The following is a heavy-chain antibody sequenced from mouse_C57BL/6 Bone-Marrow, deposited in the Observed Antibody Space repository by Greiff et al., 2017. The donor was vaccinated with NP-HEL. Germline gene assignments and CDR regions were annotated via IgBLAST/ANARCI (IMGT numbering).Heavy chain of an antibody. CDR1: GYTFTSCW. J-gene: IGHJ2*01. V-gene: IGHV1-52*01. D-gene: IGHD2-4*01. Sequence: QVQLQQPGAELVRPGSSVKLSCKASGYTFTSCWMHWVKQRPIQGLEWIGNIDPSDSETHSNQKFKDKATLTVDKSSSSAYMQLSSLTSEDSAVYYCARGDYDPYFDYWGQGTTLTVSS. CDR3: ARGDYDPYFDY. CDR2: IDPSDSET.